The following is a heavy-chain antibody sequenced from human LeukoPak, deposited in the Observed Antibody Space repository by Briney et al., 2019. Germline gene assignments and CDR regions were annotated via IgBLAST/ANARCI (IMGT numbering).Heavy chain of an antibody. D-gene: IGHD3-22*01. CDR3: ARGGPGVSRDYYDSSAMLARFDY. V-gene: IGHV7-4-1*02. Sequence: ASVKVSCKASGYTFTSYAMNWVRQAPGQGLEWMGWINTNTGNPTYAQGFTGRFVFSLDTSVSTAYLQISSLKAEDTAVYYCARGGPGVSRDYYDSSAMLARFDYWGQGTLVTVSS. CDR1: GYTFTSYA. CDR2: INTNTGNP. J-gene: IGHJ4*02.